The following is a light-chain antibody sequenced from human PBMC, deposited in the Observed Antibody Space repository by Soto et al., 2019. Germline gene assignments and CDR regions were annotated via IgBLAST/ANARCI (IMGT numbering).Light chain of an antibody. CDR2: AAS. CDR3: QQYGTSPYT. CDR1: QRVSSSY. J-gene: IGKJ2*01. Sequence: EIVLTQSPGTLSLSPGERATLSCRASQRVSSSYLAWYQQKPGQAPRLLIYAASSRATGIPDRFSGSGSGTDFTRTISRLDPEDFAVYYCQQYGTSPYTFGQGTKLEIK. V-gene: IGKV3-20*01.